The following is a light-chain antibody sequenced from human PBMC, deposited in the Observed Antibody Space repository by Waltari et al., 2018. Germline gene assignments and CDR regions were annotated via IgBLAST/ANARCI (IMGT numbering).Light chain of an antibody. CDR2: GDS. V-gene: IGLV1-40*01. J-gene: IGLJ2*01. CDR3: QSYDSSLSAYVV. CDR1: SSNIGAGYD. Sequence: QSVLTQPPSVSGAPGQRVTISCPGSSSNIGAGYDVHWYQQLPGPAPKLLIYGDSNRPSGVPDRFSGSKSGTSASLAITGLQAEDEADYYCQSYDSSLSAYVVFGGGTKLTVL.